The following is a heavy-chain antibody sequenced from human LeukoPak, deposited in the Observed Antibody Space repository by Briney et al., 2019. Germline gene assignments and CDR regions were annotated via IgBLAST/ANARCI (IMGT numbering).Heavy chain of an antibody. CDR2: IYPGDSDT. CDR1: GYSFTSYW. V-gene: IGHV5-51*01. Sequence: GESLKISCKGSGYSFTSYWIGWVRLMPGKGLEWMGIIYPGDSDTRYSPSFQGQVTISADKSISTAYLQWSSLKASDTAMYYCARPSPHLATPESFAFDIWGQGTMVTVSS. CDR3: ARPSPHLATPESFAFDI. D-gene: IGHD1-14*01. J-gene: IGHJ3*02.